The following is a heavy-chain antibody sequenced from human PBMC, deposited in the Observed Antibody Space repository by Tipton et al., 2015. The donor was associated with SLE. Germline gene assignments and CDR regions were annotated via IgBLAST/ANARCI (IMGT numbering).Heavy chain of an antibody. J-gene: IGHJ3*02. Sequence: TLSLTCTVSGDSISSYYWNWIRHPPGKGLEWIGYIYYTGSTNYNPSLKSRVTISLDTSKHQFSLKLSSVTAADTAVYYCATSDDSSGPSPDAFDIWGQGTMVTVSS. CDR3: ATSDDSSGPSPDAFDI. CDR2: IYYTGST. V-gene: IGHV4-59*01. D-gene: IGHD3-22*01. CDR1: GDSISSYY.